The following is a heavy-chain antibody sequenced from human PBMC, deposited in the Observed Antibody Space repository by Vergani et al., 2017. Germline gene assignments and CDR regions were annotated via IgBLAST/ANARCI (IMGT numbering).Heavy chain of an antibody. J-gene: IGHJ3*02. CDR3: ARGYYDILTGYYNHAFDI. Sequence: QLQLQESGPGLVKPSETLSLTCTVSGGSISSSSYYWGWIRQPPGKGLEWIGSIYHSGSTYYNPSLKSRVTISVDTSKNQFSLKLSSVTAADTAVYYCARGYYDILTGYYNHAFDIWGQGTMVTVSS. D-gene: IGHD3-9*01. CDR1: GGSISSSSYY. CDR2: IYHSGST. V-gene: IGHV4-39*07.